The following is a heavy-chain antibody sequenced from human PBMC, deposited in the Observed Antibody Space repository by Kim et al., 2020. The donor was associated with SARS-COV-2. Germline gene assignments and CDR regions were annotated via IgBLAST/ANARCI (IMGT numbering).Heavy chain of an antibody. CDR3: ARDLGGFDSSGYFCH. J-gene: IGHJ4*01. CDR2: INPNTGGA. V-gene: IGHV1-2*02. Sequence: ASVKVSCKASGYTFSDYSIHWVRQAPGQGLEWMGWINPNTGGAKYAQKFQGGVTITRDTSISTAYMKLTNLKFDDTAVYYCARDLGGFDSSGYFCHWGQGTLVTVSS. D-gene: IGHD3-22*01. CDR1: GYTFSDYS.